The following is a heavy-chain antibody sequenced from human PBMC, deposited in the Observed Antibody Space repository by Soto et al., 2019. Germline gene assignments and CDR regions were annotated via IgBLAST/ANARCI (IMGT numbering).Heavy chain of an antibody. CDR1: RYGYTSYA. CDR3: ARVREDSGYYMDV. V-gene: IGHV1-3*01. J-gene: IGHJ6*03. D-gene: IGHD2-21*01. CDR2: INAYNGNT. Sequence: ASVKLSCKACRYGYTSYAMHWVRQAPGQRLEWMGWINAYNGNTKYSQKLQGRVTMTRDTSTSTAYMELRSLRSDDTAVYYCARVREDSGYYMDVWGKGTTVTVSS.